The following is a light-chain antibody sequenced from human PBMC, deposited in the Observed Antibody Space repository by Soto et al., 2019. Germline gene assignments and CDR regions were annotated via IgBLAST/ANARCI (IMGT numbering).Light chain of an antibody. J-gene: IGLJ1*01. CDR2: DVS. Sequence: QSVLTQPPSVSGSPGQSVAIPCTGTGSDIGTYNRVSWYQQPPGTAPKLMIYDVSDRPSGVPDRFSGSKSGNTASLTISGLQAEYEADYYCSSYTSSRTYVFGTGTKVTDL. V-gene: IGLV2-18*02. CDR3: SSYTSSRTYV. CDR1: GSDIGTYNR.